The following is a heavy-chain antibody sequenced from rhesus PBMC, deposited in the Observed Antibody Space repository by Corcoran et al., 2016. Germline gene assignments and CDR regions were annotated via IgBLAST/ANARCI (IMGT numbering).Heavy chain of an antibody. D-gene: IGHD4-29*01. Sequence: QVQLQESGPGLVKPSETLSLTCAVSGGSFSSYWWSWIRQPPGKGLEWIGEIKGNSGSPNDTPSLKSRGTISEDAAKRQFSRKLSSVTAADTAVYYCARLTTVAATWFYGLDSWGQGVVVTVSS. J-gene: IGHJ6*01. V-gene: IGHV4-80*01. CDR3: ARLTTVAATWFYGLDS. CDR1: GGSFSSYW. CDR2: IKGNSGSP.